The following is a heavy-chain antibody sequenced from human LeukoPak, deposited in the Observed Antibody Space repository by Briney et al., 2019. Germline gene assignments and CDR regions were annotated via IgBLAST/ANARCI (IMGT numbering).Heavy chain of an antibody. V-gene: IGHV3-13*04. Sequence: GGSLRLSCAASGFTFSSYDMHWVRQATGKGLEWVSAIGTAGDTYYPGSVKGRFTISRENAKNSLFLQMHSLKDEDTAVYYCARSYGYFDYWGQGTLVTVSS. D-gene: IGHD3-10*01. CDR1: GFTFSSYD. CDR2: IGTAGDT. J-gene: IGHJ4*02. CDR3: ARSYGYFDY.